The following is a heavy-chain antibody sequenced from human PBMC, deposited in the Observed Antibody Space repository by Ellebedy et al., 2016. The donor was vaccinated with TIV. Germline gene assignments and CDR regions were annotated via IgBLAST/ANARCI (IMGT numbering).Heavy chain of an antibody. CDR3: ARFVRATKAFDI. V-gene: IGHV4-39*07. Sequence: MPSETLSLTCTVSGGSISSSSYYWGWIRLPPGKGREWIGNIYYSGSTYYNPSLQSRVTISVDPSKNQFSLRLNSVTAADTAVYYCARFVRATKAFDIWGQGTMVTVSS. CDR1: GGSISSSSYY. CDR2: IYYSGST. J-gene: IGHJ3*02. D-gene: IGHD5-12*01.